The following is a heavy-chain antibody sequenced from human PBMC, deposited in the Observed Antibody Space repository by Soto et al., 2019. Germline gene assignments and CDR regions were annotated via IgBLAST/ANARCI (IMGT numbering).Heavy chain of an antibody. V-gene: IGHV4-31*03. CDR1: GNSISVGYY. J-gene: IGHJ6*02. CDR3: ARDRGSYGMDV. CDR2: VSPSGTT. Sequence: QVQLQESGPGLVKPSQTLSLTCTVSGNSISVGYYWSWIRQHPGKGLEGMGYVSPSGTTYYNPSPKXXGSISTDTSKNQFSLEVSSVTAADTAVYYGARDRGSYGMDVWGQGTTVTVSS.